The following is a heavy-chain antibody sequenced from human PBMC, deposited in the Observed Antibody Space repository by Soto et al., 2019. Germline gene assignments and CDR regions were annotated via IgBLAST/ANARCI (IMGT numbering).Heavy chain of an antibody. CDR3: ARGVGYCSGGSCDLDAVDI. CDR2: INAGIGNT. Sequence: ASVKVSCKASGYTFTSYAMHWVRQAPGQRLEWMGWINAGIGNTNYAQKFQGRVTITGDTSASTAYMELSSLRSEDTAVYYCARGVGYCSGGSCDLDAVDIWGQGTMVTVSS. CDR1: GYTFTSYA. D-gene: IGHD2-15*01. J-gene: IGHJ3*02. V-gene: IGHV1-3*01.